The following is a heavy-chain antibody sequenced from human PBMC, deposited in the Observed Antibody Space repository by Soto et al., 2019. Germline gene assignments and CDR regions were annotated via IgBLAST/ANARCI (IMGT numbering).Heavy chain of an antibody. CDR1: GGSISNFY. CDR3: ASTVFGSDLLADSFVDYYYYMDV. CDR2: VYYTGST. V-gene: IGHV4-59*08. J-gene: IGHJ6*03. D-gene: IGHD3-9*01. Sequence: SETLSLTCTVSGGSISNFYWSWIRQPPGKGLEWIGYVYYTGSTSYNPSLKRRVTFSADSSRGQFSLSLNSVTAADTAVYYCASTVFGSDLLADSFVDYYYYMDVWGQGTTVTVSS.